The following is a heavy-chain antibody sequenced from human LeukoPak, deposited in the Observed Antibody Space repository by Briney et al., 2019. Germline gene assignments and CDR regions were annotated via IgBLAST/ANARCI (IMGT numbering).Heavy chain of an antibody. CDR1: GFTFSSYA. Sequence: PGGSLRLSCAASGFTFSSYATSWVRQAPGKGLEWVSAISGSGGSTYYADSVKGRFTISRDNSKNTLYLQMNSLRAEDTAVYYCAKDLSVVVIAIRVPDPFDIWGQGTMVTVSS. CDR3: AKDLSVVVIAIRVPDPFDI. CDR2: ISGSGGST. V-gene: IGHV3-23*01. J-gene: IGHJ3*02. D-gene: IGHD2-21*01.